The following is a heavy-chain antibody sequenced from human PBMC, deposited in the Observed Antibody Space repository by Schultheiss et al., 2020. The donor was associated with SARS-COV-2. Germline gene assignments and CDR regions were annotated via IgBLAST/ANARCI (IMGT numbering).Heavy chain of an antibody. D-gene: IGHD2-2*01. CDR1: GGSISSGEYY. CDR3: ARDPSWGDVVVPAAMQGMDV. CDR2: IYHSGST. Sequence: SETLSLTCTVSGGSISSGEYYWSWIRQPPGKGLECIGYIYHSGSTYYNPSLKSRVTISVDTSKNQFSLKLSSVTAADTAVYYCARDPSWGDVVVPAAMQGMDVWGQGTTVTVSS. J-gene: IGHJ6*02. V-gene: IGHV4-30-4*02.